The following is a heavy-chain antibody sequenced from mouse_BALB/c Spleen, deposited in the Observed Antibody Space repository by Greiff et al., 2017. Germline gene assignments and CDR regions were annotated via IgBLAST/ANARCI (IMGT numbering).Heavy chain of an antibody. CDR2: IDPANGNT. CDR3: ARLRDDYDDAMDY. D-gene: IGHD2-4*01. CDR1: GFNIKDTY. J-gene: IGHJ4*01. Sequence: VQLKESGAELVKPGASVKLSCTASGFNIKDTYMHWVKQRPEQGLEWIGRIDPANGNTKYDPKFQGKATITADTSSNTAYLQLSSLTSEDTAVYYCARLRDDYDDAMDYWGQGTSVTVSS. V-gene: IGHV14-3*02.